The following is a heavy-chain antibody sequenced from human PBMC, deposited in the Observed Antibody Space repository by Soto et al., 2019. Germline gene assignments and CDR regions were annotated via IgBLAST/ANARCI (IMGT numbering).Heavy chain of an antibody. J-gene: IGHJ4*02. CDR1: GFTFSSYA. V-gene: IGHV3-23*01. D-gene: IGHD1-20*01. Sequence: GGSLRLSCAASGFTFSSYAMSWVRQAPGKGLEWVSAISGSGGSTYYADSVKGRFTISRDNSKNTLYLQMNSLRAEDTAVYYCAKDNSRSITGNRLGIFDYWGQGTLVTVSS. CDR3: AKDNSRSITGNRLGIFDY. CDR2: ISGSGGST.